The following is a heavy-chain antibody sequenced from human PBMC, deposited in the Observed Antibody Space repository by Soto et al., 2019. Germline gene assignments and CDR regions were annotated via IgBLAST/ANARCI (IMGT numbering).Heavy chain of an antibody. CDR3: ARKPNGFDS. V-gene: IGHV3-23*01. CDR2: ISENSGGT. Sequence: EVQLLESGGGLVQPGGSLRLSCAASGFTFSRHAMTWVRQAPGKGLEWVSSISENSGGTYYADSAKGRFTISRDNSKNMLHLQMNSLRAEDTALYYCARKPNGFDSWGQGTLVVVSS. J-gene: IGHJ5*01. CDR1: GFTFSRHA.